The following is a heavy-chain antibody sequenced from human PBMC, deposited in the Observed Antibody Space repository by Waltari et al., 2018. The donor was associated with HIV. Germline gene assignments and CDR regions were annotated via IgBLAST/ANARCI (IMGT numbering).Heavy chain of an antibody. V-gene: IGHV4-34*01. CDR3: ARDGYGSGSYYNYYYYGMDV. J-gene: IGHJ6*02. CDR2: INHSGST. Sequence: QVQLQQWGAGLLKPSETLSLTCAVYGGSFSGYYWSWIRQPPGKGLEWIGEINHSGSTNYNPSLKSRVTISVDTSKNQFSLKLSSVTAADTAVYYCARDGYGSGSYYNYYYYGMDVWGQGTTVTVSS. D-gene: IGHD3-10*01. CDR1: GGSFSGYY.